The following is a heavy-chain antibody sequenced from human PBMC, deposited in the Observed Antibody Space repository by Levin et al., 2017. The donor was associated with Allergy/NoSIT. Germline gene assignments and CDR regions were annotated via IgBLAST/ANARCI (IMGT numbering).Heavy chain of an antibody. CDR2: ISYDGTNK. D-gene: IGHD6-6*01. Sequence: GESLKISCAASGFTFSNYGMHWVRQAPGKGLEWVALISYDGTNKYSADSVKGRFTISRDNSKNTLYLQMNSLRADDTAVYYCAKVRSVRIAALLLDVWGQGTTVTVSS. CDR3: AKVRSVRIAALLLDV. CDR1: GFTFSNYG. V-gene: IGHV3-30*18. J-gene: IGHJ6*02.